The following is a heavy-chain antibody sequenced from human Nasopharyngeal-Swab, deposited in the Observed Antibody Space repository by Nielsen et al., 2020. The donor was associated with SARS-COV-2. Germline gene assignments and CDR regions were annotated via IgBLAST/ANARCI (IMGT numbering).Heavy chain of an antibody. Sequence: SQTLSLPCVISGDSVSSNSAAWNWIRQSPSRGLEWLGRTYFRSKWYTDYAVSMKSRITINPDTSKNLFSLKLSSVTAADTAVYYCATYYYDSSGYWEGFDPWGQGTLVTVSS. J-gene: IGHJ5*02. D-gene: IGHD3-22*01. CDR3: ATYYYDSSGYWEGFDP. CDR2: TYFRSKWYT. CDR1: GDSVSSNSAA. V-gene: IGHV6-1*01.